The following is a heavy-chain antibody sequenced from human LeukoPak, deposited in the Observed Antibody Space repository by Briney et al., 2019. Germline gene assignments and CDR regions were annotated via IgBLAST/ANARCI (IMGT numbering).Heavy chain of an antibody. Sequence: PSETLSLTCTVSGGSLSSSSYFWGWIRQPPGKGLEWIGTIHYSGSTYYDPSLKSRVTISVDRSKNQFTLELSSVTAADTAVYYCARDRAGTTRWGQGTLVTVSS. V-gene: IGHV4-39*06. CDR2: IHYSGST. J-gene: IGHJ4*02. CDR1: GGSLSSSSYF. CDR3: ARDRAGTTR. D-gene: IGHD1-7*01.